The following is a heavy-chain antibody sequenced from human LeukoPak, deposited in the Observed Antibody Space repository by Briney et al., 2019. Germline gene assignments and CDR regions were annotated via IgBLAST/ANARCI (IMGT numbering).Heavy chain of an antibody. V-gene: IGHV1-69*01. Sequence: GSSVTVSCKASGGSFSSYAISWVRQAPGQGLEWMGGIIPIFGTANYAQKFQGRVTITADESTSTAYMELSSLRSEDTAVYYCASQGSTYYDFWSGPQGWFDPWGQGTLVTVSS. CDR1: GGSFSSYA. D-gene: IGHD3-3*01. CDR3: ASQGSTYYDFWSGPQGWFDP. CDR2: IIPIFGTA. J-gene: IGHJ5*02.